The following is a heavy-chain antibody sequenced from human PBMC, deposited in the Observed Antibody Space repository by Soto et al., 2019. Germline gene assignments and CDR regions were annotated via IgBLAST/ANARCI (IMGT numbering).Heavy chain of an antibody. Sequence: GGSLRLSCAASGFTFGSYAMHWVRLAPGKGLEWVAVISYDGSNKYYADSVKGRFTISRDNSKSTLYLQMNSLRAEDTAVYYCARDPDSSGYYVFDYWGQGTLVTVSS. J-gene: IGHJ4*02. V-gene: IGHV3-30-3*01. D-gene: IGHD3-22*01. CDR2: ISYDGSNK. CDR3: ARDPDSSGYYVFDY. CDR1: GFTFGSYA.